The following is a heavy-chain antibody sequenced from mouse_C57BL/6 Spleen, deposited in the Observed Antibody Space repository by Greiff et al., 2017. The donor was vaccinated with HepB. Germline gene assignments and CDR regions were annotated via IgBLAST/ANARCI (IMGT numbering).Heavy chain of an antibody. J-gene: IGHJ3*01. Sequence: QVQLQQPGAELVMPGASVKLSCKASGYTFTSYWMHWVKQRPGQGLEWIGEIDPSDSYTNYNQKFKGKSTLTVDKSSSTAYMQLSSLTSEDSAVYYCARSVDYYGSGFAYWGQGTLVTVSA. CDR3: ARSVDYYGSGFAY. V-gene: IGHV1-69*01. D-gene: IGHD1-1*01. CDR1: GYTFTSYW. CDR2: IDPSDSYT.